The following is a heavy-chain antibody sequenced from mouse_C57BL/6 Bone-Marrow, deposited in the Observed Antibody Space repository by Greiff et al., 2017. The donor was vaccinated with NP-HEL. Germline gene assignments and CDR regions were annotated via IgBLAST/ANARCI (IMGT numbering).Heavy chain of an antibody. D-gene: IGHD1-1*01. J-gene: IGHJ1*03. V-gene: IGHV5-6*01. CDR1: GFTFSSYG. CDR2: ISSGGSYT. CDR3: VFIYGRGYFAV. Sequence: EVMLVESGGDLVKPGGSLKLSCAASGFTFSSYGMSWVRQTPDKRLEWVATISSGGSYTYYPDSVKGRFTISRANANNTLYLQMRSLKSEDTARYYCVFIYGRGYFAVWGTGTTVTVSA.